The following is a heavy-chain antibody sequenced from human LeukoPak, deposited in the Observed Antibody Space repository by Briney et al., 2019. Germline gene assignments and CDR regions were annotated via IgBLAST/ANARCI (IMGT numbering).Heavy chain of an antibody. CDR1: GFSLYTPGVG. D-gene: IGHD3-9*01. V-gene: IGHV2-5*02. CDR3: AHMALVLTGNHYYFYGMDV. J-gene: IGHJ6*02. CDR2: IYWDDDK. Sequence: SGPTLVNPTETLTLTCTFSGFSLYTPGVGVGWIRQPPGKALEWLTLIYWDDDKRYSPSLKSRLTITKDTSKNQVVLTMTNVDPVDTATYYCAHMALVLTGNHYYFYGMDVWGQGTTVTVSS.